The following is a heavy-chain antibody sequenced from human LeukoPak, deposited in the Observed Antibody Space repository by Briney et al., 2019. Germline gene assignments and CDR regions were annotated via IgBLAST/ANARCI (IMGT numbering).Heavy chain of an antibody. V-gene: IGHV1-46*01. J-gene: IGHJ5*02. CDR2: SNPSGGST. CDR3: ARGIAAAEGSCDWFDP. Sequence: ASVRVSCKATGNIFTSYCMHRVRQAPGQWLEWMGMSNPSGGSTSYAQKVQGRVTMTRDTSTSTVYMELSSLRSEDTAVYYCARGIAAAEGSCDWFDPWGQGTLVTVSS. CDR1: GNIFTSYC. D-gene: IGHD6-13*01.